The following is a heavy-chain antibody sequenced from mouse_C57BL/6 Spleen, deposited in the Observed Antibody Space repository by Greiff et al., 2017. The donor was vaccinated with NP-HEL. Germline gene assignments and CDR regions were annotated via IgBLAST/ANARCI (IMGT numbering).Heavy chain of an antibody. CDR3: AREESYYYGSSYDWYFDV. V-gene: IGHV5-4*01. CDR2: ISDGGSYT. D-gene: IGHD1-1*01. Sequence: EVKLVESGGGLVKPGGSLKLSCAASGFTFSSYAMSWVRQTPEKRLEWVATISDGGSYTYYPDNVKGRFTISRDNAKNNLYLQMSHLKSEDTAMYYCAREESYYYGSSYDWYFDVWGTGTTVTVSS. CDR1: GFTFSSYA. J-gene: IGHJ1*03.